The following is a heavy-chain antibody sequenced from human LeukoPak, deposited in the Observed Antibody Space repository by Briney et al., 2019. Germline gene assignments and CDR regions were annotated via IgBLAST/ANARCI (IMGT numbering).Heavy chain of an antibody. D-gene: IGHD2-21*02. J-gene: IGHJ3*02. CDR2: IIPILGIA. CDR1: GGTFSSYA. CDR3: ARAGQYCGGDCFEDAFDI. V-gene: IGHV1-69*04. Sequence: ASVKVSCKASGGTFSSYAISWVRQAPGQGLEWMGRIIPILGIANYAQKFQGRVTITADKSTSTAYMELSSLRSEDTAVYYCARAGQYCGGDCFEDAFDIWGQGTMVTVSS.